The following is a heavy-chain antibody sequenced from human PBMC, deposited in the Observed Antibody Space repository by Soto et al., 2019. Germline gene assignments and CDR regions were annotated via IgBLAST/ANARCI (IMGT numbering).Heavy chain of an antibody. D-gene: IGHD3-22*01. J-gene: IGHJ4*02. CDR2: INPTGVST. CDR3: VRSYDDSNGFSLYQFDY. CDR1: GYTFTSYY. Sequence: ASVRVSCKSSGYTFTSYYIHLVRQAPGQGLEWMGIINPTGVSTTYAQKFRGRVTMTRDTSTSTVYIDMSSLRSEDTAVYYCVRSYDDSNGFSLYQFDYWGQGIRVTVSS. V-gene: IGHV1-46*01.